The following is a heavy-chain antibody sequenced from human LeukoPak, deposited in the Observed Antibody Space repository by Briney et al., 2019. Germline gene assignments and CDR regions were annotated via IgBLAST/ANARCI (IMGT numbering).Heavy chain of an antibody. CDR1: GYTFTSYG. J-gene: IGHJ4*02. CDR3: ARDVGRSYDLDY. CDR2: ISTYNGNT. D-gene: IGHD3-16*01. Sequence: ASVKVSCKASGYTFTSYGISWVRQAPGQGLEWMGWISTYNGNTDYAQSLQGRVTMTIDTSTSTVYMELRSLRSDDTAVYYCARDVGRSYDLDYWGQGTLVTVSS. V-gene: IGHV1-18*01.